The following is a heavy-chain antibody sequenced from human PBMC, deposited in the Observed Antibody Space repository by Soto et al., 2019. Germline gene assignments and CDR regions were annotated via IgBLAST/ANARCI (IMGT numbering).Heavy chain of an antibody. CDR3: ARSVLLWFGELYYPDFYFDY. Sequence: QVQLVESGGGVVQPGRSLRLSCAASGFTFSSYGMHWVRQAPGKGLEWVAVIWYDGSNKYYADSVKGRFTISRDNSKNTLYLQMNSLRAEDTAVYYCARSVLLWFGELYYPDFYFDYWGQGTLVTVSS. J-gene: IGHJ4*02. V-gene: IGHV3-33*01. CDR2: IWYDGSNK. CDR1: GFTFSSYG. D-gene: IGHD3-10*01.